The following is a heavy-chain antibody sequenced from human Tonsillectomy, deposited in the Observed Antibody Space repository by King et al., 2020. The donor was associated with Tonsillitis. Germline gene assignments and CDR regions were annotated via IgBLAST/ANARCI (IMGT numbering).Heavy chain of an antibody. CDR2: IYYVGST. J-gene: IGHJ4*02. CDR3: ATHAGDLRIALASFDS. CDR1: GASISSSTFY. V-gene: IGHV4-39*01. Sequence: LQLQESGPGLVKPSETLSLTCTVSGASISSSTFYWGWIRQPPGKGLEWIGSIYYVGSTYYNPSLNSRVTISIDTSKNQFSLRVTAVSATDTAVYYCATHAGDLRIALASFDSWGQGALVTVSS. D-gene: IGHD6-19*01.